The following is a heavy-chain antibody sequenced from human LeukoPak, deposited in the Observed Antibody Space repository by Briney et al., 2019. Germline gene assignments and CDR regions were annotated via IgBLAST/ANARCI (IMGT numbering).Heavy chain of an antibody. CDR2: ISGSSPTI. Sequence: GGSLRLSCAASGFTLSNYAMTWVRQAPGKGLEWVSVISGSSPTIYYADSVKGRFTISRDNSKNTVYLQMNSLRAEDTAVYYCAKDRTGYYDTSPDFDYWGQGTLVTVSS. CDR3: AKDRTGYYDTSPDFDY. J-gene: IGHJ4*02. CDR1: GFTLSNYA. D-gene: IGHD3-22*01. V-gene: IGHV3-23*01.